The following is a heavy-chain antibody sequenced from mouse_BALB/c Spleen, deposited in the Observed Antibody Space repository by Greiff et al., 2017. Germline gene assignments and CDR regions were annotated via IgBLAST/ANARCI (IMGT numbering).Heavy chain of an antibody. D-gene: IGHD1-1*01. V-gene: IGHV1S81*02. CDR2: INPSNGGT. Sequence: VKLQESGAELVKPGASVKLSCKASGYTFTSYYMYWVKQRPGQGLEWIGEINPSNGGTNFNEKFKSKATLTVDKSSSTAYMQLSSLTSEDSAVYYCTRTTDWYFDVWGAGTTVTVSS. CDR3: TRTTDWYFDV. J-gene: IGHJ1*01. CDR1: GYTFTSYY.